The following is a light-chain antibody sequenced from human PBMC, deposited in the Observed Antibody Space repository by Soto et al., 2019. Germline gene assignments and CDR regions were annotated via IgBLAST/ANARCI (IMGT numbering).Light chain of an antibody. CDR3: QQYNYSPTT. Sequence: EIVLTQSPGTLSLSPGERATLSCRASQSVNSWYLAWYQQKPGQAPRLLIYDASSRATGIPDRFSGSGSGTDFTLTISRLVPVDFAVYYCQQYNYSPTTFCQGTRVDIK. CDR1: QSVNSWY. J-gene: IGKJ1*01. CDR2: DAS. V-gene: IGKV3-20*01.